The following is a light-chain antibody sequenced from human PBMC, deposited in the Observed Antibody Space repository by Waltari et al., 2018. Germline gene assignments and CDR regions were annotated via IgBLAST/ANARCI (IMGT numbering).Light chain of an antibody. J-gene: IGLJ3*02. CDR3: NSRATSGKHVL. CDR1: SLATFY. V-gene: IGLV3-19*01. Sequence: SSELTQDPVVSVALGQTVTITCKGRSLATFYANWYQQRPGQAPVPVFYGKHSRPSGIPDRFSGSNSGNPASLTITGTQAEDEAAYYCNSRATSGKHVLFGGGTKLPVL. CDR2: GKH.